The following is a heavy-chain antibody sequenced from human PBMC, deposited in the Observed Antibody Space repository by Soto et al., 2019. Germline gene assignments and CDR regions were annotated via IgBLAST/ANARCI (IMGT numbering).Heavy chain of an antibody. CDR3: ARVISSSSSLGLPYYYYGMDV. CDR1: GGSISSRSYY. CDR2: IYYSGTT. V-gene: IGHV4-39*01. J-gene: IGHJ6*02. D-gene: IGHD6-6*01. Sequence: SETLSLTCTVSGGSISSRSYYWGWIRQPPGRGLEWLGSIYYSGTTYYNPSLNSRVTISVDTSKSQFSLKLRSVTAADTAVYYCARVISSSSSLGLPYYYYGMDVWGQGTTVTVSS.